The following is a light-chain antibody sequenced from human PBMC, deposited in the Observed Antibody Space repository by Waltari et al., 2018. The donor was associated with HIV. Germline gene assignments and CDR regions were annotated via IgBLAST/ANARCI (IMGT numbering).Light chain of an antibody. J-gene: IGKJ4*01. V-gene: IGKV3-15*01. CDR1: QSLSSY. CDR3: QQFHNWPHT. CDR2: GAS. Sequence: EIVLTQSPTTPSVSPGETATLSCKASQSLSSYLAWYQHIPGQAPRLLIYGASTRATGTPVRFSGGGSGTEFSLTISSLRSEDSAVYYCQQFHNWPHTFGGGTKVEIK.